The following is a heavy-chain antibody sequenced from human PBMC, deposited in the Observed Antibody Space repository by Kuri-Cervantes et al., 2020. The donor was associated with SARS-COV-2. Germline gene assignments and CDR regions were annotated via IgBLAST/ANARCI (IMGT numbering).Heavy chain of an antibody. J-gene: IGHJ6*02. CDR1: GYTFTSYA. D-gene: IGHD2-15*01. V-gene: IGHV1-2*04. CDR3: ARALQGVAATLPYYYYGMDV. CDR2: ISAYNGNT. Sequence: ASVKVSCNASGYTFTSYAMHWVRQAPGQRLEWMGWISAYNGNTNYAQKFQGWVTMTRDTSISTAYMELSRLRSDDTAVYYCARALQGVAATLPYYYYGMDVWGQGTTVTVSS.